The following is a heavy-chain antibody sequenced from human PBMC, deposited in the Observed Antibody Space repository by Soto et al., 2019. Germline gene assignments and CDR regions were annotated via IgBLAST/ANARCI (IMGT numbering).Heavy chain of an antibody. J-gene: IGHJ4*02. D-gene: IGHD5-18*01. CDR3: ARSRYSYGQGDY. V-gene: IGHV3-30-3*01. CDR2: ISYDGSNK. Sequence: PGGSLRLSCAASGFTFSSYAMHWVRQAPGKGLEWVAVISYDGSNKYYADSVKGRFTISRDNSKNTLYLQMNSLRAEDTAVYYCARSRYSYGQGDYWGQGTLVTVSS. CDR1: GFTFSSYA.